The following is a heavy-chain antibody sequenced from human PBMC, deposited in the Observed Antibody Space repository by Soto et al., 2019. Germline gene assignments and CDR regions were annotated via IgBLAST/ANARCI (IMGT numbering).Heavy chain of an antibody. CDR3: ARLGGTYRNWFDP. Sequence: SETLSLTGTGSGGSISSSSYYWGLIRQPPGKGLEWIGSIYYSVSTYYNPSLKSRLTISVDTSKNQFSLKLSSVTAEDTAVYYCARLGGTYRNWFDPCGQGTLVTVSS. D-gene: IGHD2-15*01. CDR1: GGSISSSSYY. CDR2: IYYSVST. J-gene: IGHJ5*02. V-gene: IGHV4-39*01.